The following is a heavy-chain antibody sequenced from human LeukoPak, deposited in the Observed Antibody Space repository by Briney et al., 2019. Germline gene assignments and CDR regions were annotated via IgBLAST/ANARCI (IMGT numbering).Heavy chain of an antibody. CDR2: ISGSGGST. J-gene: IGHJ3*02. V-gene: IGHV3-23*01. CDR1: GFTFSSYA. Sequence: GGSLRLSCAASGFTFSSYAMSWVRQAPGKGLEWVSAISGSGGSTYYADSVKGRFTISRDNSKNTLYLQMNSLRAEDTAVYYCARVQGGVGASGDAFDIWGQGTMVTVSS. D-gene: IGHD1-26*01. CDR3: ARVQGGVGASGDAFDI.